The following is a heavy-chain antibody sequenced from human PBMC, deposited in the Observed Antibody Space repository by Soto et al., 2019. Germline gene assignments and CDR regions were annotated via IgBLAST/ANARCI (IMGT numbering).Heavy chain of an antibody. D-gene: IGHD3-16*01. CDR1: GGSISSSSYY. CDR2: IYYSGST. V-gene: IGHV4-39*02. J-gene: IGHJ4*02. Sequence: SETLSLTCTVSGGSISSSSYYWGWIRQPPGKGLEWIGSIYYSGSTYYNPSLKSRVTISVDTSKNQFSLQLNSVTPEDTAVYYCAREGGTGEKTGLAYYFDYWGQGTLVTVSS. CDR3: AREGGTGEKTGLAYYFDY.